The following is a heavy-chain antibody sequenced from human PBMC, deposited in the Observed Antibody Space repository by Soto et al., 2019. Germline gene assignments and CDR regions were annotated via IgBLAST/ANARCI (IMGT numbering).Heavy chain of an antibody. CDR1: GFTFSSYG. V-gene: IGHV3-30*18. J-gene: IGHJ6*02. CDR3: AKDYTYYDFWSGYSETYYYYGMDV. CDR2: ISYDGSNK. D-gene: IGHD3-3*01. Sequence: GGSLRLSCAASGFTFSSYGMHWVRQAPGKGLEWVAVISYDGSNKYYADSVKGRFTISRDKSKNTLYLQMNSLRAEDTAVYYCAKDYTYYDFWSGYSETYYYYGMDVWGQGTTVTVSS.